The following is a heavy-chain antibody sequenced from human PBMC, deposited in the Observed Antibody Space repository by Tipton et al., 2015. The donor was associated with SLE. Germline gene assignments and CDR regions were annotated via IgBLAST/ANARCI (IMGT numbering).Heavy chain of an antibody. CDR2: IKSKTDGGTT. J-gene: IGHJ4*02. CDR3: TTDLSLLTTMMVVVGDYCDY. D-gene: IGHD3-22*01. Sequence: SLRLSCAASGFTFSNAWMSWVRQAPGKGLEWVGRIKSKTDGGTTDYAAPVKGRFTISRDDSKNTLYLQMNSLKTEDTAVYYCTTDLSLLTTMMVVVGDYCDYWVQGPLVPVSS. V-gene: IGHV3-15*01. CDR1: GFTFSNAW.